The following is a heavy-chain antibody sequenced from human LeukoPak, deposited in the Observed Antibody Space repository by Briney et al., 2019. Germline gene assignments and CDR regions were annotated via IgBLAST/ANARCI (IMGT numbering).Heavy chain of an antibody. V-gene: IGHV1-18*01. CDR2: ISAYNGNT. D-gene: IGHD2-2*02. Sequence: EASVKVSCKASGYTFTSYGISWVRQAPGQGLEWMGWISAYNGNTNYAQKLQGRVTMTTDTSTSTAYMELRSLRSDDTAVYYCARYFCSSTSCYSPAYYYYGMDVWGQGTTVTVSS. CDR1: GYTFTSYG. J-gene: IGHJ6*02. CDR3: ARYFCSSTSCYSPAYYYYGMDV.